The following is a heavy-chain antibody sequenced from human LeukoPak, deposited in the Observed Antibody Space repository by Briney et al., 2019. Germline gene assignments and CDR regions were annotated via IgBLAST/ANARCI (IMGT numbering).Heavy chain of an antibody. J-gene: IGHJ6*03. CDR2: IYYSGSP. CDR3: AREREWIQLPAMRSYYYMDV. V-gene: IGHV4-61*01. D-gene: IGHD5-18*01. Sequence: SETLSLTCTVSGGSISSSSYYWSWIRQPPGKGLEWIGYIYYSGSPNYTPSLKSRVTISLDTSKNQFSLKLSSVTAADTAVYYCAREREWIQLPAMRSYYYMDVWGKGTTVTVSS. CDR1: GGSISSSSYY.